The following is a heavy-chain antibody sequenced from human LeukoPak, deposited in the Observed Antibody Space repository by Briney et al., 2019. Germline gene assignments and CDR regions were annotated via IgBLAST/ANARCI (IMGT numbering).Heavy chain of an antibody. V-gene: IGHV3-72*01. J-gene: IGHJ1*01. CDR1: GLTFSDHY. D-gene: IGHD3-10*01. Sequence: GGSLRLSCAASGLTFSDHYMDGVRQSTGKGLQWVGRRRNKGNSYTTEYAASVKGRFTISRDDSKKSMYLQMNSLKTEDTAVYYCARDSGHWGQGTLVTVSS. CDR2: RRNKGNSYTT. CDR3: ARDSGH.